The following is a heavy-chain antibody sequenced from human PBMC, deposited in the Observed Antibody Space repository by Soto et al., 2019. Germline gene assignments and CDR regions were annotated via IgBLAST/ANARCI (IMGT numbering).Heavy chain of an antibody. CDR3: ARVDYGGYLFDY. CDR2: INPNSGGT. CDR1: GYTFTGYY. Sequence: QVQLVQSGAEVKKPGASVKVSCKASGYTFTGYYMHWVRQAPGQGLEWMGWINPNSGGTNYAQKFQGRVTMTRDTSISTAYMERSGLRSDDTAVYYWARVDYGGYLFDYWGQGTLVTVSS. V-gene: IGHV1-2*02. D-gene: IGHD4-17*01. J-gene: IGHJ4*02.